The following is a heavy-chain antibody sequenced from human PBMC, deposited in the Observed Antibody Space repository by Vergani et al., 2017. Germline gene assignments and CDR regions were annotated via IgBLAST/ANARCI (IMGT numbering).Heavy chain of an antibody. CDR3: ARDHWYQLLKGFDP. J-gene: IGHJ5*02. Sequence: QVQLVQSGAEVKKPGASVKVSCKASGYTFTSYGISWVRQAPGQGLEWMGIINPSGGSTSYAQKFQGRVTMTRDTSTSTVYMELGSLRSEDPAVYYCARDHWYQLLKGFDPWGQGTLVTVSS. CDR1: GYTFTSYG. V-gene: IGHV1-46*01. D-gene: IGHD2-2*01. CDR2: INPSGGST.